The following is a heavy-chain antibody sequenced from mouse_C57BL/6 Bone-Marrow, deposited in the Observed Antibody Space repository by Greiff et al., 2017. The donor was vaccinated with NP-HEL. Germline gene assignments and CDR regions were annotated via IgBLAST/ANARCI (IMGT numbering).Heavy chain of an antibody. V-gene: IGHV1-69*01. CDR1: GYTFTSYW. J-gene: IGHJ1*03. CDR2: IDPSDSYT. Sequence: QVQLQQPGAELVMPGASVKLSCKASGYTFTSYWMPWVQQRPGQGLEWIGEIDPSDSYTNYNQKFKGKSTLTVDKSSSTAYMQLSSLTSEDSAVYYCARAIVGNYYGSYWYFDVGGTGTAVTVSS. D-gene: IGHD1-1*01. CDR3: ARAIVGNYYGSYWYFDV.